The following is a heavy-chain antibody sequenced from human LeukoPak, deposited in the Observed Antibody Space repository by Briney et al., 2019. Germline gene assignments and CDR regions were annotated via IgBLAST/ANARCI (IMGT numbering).Heavy chain of an antibody. CDR2: ISSSSSTI. D-gene: IGHD6-19*01. CDR3: ARATVAVAGGFDY. J-gene: IGHJ4*02. Sequence: GGSLRLSCAASGFTFSSYSMNWVRQAPGKGLEWVSYISSSSSTIYYADSVKGRFTISRDNVKNSLYLQMNSLRDEDTAVYYCARATVAVAGGFDYWGQGTLVTVSS. CDR1: GFTFSSYS. V-gene: IGHV3-48*02.